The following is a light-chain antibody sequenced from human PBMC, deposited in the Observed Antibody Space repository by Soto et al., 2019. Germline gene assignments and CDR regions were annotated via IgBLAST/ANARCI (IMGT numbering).Light chain of an antibody. CDR2: EVN. V-gene: IGLV2-8*01. Sequence: QSALTQPPSASGSPGQSVTISCTGTSSDVGGYNYVSWYQQHPGKAPKPMIYEVNKCPSGVPDRFSGSKSGNTASLTVSGLQAEDEADYYCSSHAGSNHVVFGGGTKLTVL. J-gene: IGLJ2*01. CDR1: SSDVGGYNY. CDR3: SSHAGSNHVV.